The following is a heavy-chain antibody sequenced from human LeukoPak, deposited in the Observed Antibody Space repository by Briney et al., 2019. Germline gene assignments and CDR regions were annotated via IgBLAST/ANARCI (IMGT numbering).Heavy chain of an antibody. J-gene: IGHJ4*02. CDR3: ARDAAGYYDSSGYYYFDY. CDR2: IYDSGST. CDR1: GASISSYY. V-gene: IGHV4-59*01. Sequence: SETLSLTCAVSGASISSYYWSWIRQPPGKGLEWIGYIYDSGSTNYNPSLKSRVTISVDTSKNQFSLKLSSVTAADTAVYYCARDAAGYYDSSGYYYFDYWGQGTLVTVAS. D-gene: IGHD3-22*01.